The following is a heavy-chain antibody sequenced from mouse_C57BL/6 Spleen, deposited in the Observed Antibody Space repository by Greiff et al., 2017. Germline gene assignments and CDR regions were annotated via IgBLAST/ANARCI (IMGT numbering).Heavy chain of an antibody. CDR1: GYTFTSYW. J-gene: IGHJ2*01. V-gene: IGHV1-69*01. CDR3: ARGTLVTYCFDY. D-gene: IGHD2-5*01. Sequence: QVQLQQPGAELVMPGASVQLSCKASGYTFTSYWMHWVKQRPGQGLEWIGEIAPSDSYTNYTQKFKGKSTLTVDKSSRTAYMQLSSLTSEDSAVYYCARGTLVTYCFDYWGQGTTLTVSS. CDR2: IAPSDSYT.